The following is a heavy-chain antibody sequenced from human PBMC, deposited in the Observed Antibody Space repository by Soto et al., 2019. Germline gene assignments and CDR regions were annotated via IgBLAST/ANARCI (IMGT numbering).Heavy chain of an antibody. CDR1: GGSISSSSYY. J-gene: IGHJ6*02. D-gene: IGHD3-22*01. CDR3: ARGYDSSGYYYYYYYGMDV. CDR2: IYYSGGT. Sequence: SETLSLTCTVSGGSISSSSYYWGWIRQPPGKGLEWIGSIYYSGGTYYNPSLKSRVTISVDTSKNQFSLKLSSVTAADTAVYYCARGYDSSGYYYYYYYGMDVWGQGTTVTVSS. V-gene: IGHV4-39*01.